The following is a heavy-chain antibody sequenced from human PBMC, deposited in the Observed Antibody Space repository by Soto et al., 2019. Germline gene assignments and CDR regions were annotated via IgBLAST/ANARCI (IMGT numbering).Heavy chain of an antibody. Sequence: PGGSLRLSCECSGFTFSTYWMHWVRQAPGKGLVWVSRINSDGDSTRYADSVKGRFTFSRDNAKNTLYLQMNSLRAEDTAVYYYVREGRNWNDGMDVWGQGTTVTVS. CDR2: INSDGDST. CDR1: GFTFSTYW. J-gene: IGHJ6*02. V-gene: IGHV3-74*01. D-gene: IGHD1-1*01. CDR3: VREGRNWNDGMDV.